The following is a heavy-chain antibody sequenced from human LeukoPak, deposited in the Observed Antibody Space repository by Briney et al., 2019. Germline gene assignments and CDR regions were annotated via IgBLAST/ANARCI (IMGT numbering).Heavy chain of an antibody. Sequence: ASVKVSCKASGYTFTSYYMHWVRQAPGQGLEWMGIINPSGGSTSYAQKFQGRVTMTRDMSTSTVYMELSSPRSEDTAVYYCARARRGNFGSGSYRRDAFDIWGQGTMVTVSS. CDR2: INPSGGST. CDR1: GYTFTSYY. CDR3: ARARRGNFGSGSYRRDAFDI. V-gene: IGHV1-46*01. D-gene: IGHD3-10*01. J-gene: IGHJ3*02.